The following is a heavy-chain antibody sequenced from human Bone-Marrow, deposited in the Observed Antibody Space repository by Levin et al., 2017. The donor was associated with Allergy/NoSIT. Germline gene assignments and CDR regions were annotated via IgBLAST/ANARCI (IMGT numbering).Heavy chain of an antibody. D-gene: IGHD2-15*01. CDR1: GFTFSSYS. J-gene: IGHJ6*02. CDR2: ISGRSSYI. CDR3: ARGPNCSGGSCYSVYRYYGMDV. Sequence: GGSLRLSCAASGFTFSSYSMNWVRQAPGKGLEWVSSISGRSSYIFYAGSVKGRFTISRDNAKNSLSLQLNSLRAEDTAVYYCARGPNCSGGSCYSVYRYYGMDVWGQGTTVAVSS. V-gene: IGHV3-21*01.